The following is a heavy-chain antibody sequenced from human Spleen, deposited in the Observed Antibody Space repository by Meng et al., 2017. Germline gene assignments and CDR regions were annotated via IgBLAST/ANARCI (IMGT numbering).Heavy chain of an antibody. D-gene: IGHD4-11*01. V-gene: IGHV4-34*01. CDR2: INHSGST. Sequence: QVQEQAWGAGTLKPSETLSLTCAVYGGSFSGYYWSWIRQPPGKGLEWIGEINHSGSTNYNPSLKSRVTISVDTSQNNLSLKLSSVTAADSAVYYCARGPTTMAHDFDYWGQGTLVTVSS. J-gene: IGHJ4*02. CDR3: ARGPTTMAHDFDY. CDR1: GGSFSGYY.